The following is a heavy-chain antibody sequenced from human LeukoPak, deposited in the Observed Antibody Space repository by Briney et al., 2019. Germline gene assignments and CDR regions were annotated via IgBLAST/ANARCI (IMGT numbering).Heavy chain of an antibody. CDR3: AREDSSSYYFDY. D-gene: IGHD6-6*01. CDR2: IIPIFGTA. CDR1: GYTFTSYG. J-gene: IGHJ4*02. Sequence: SVKVPCKASGYTFTSYGISWVRQAPGQGLEWMGGIIPIFGTANYAQKFQGRVTITTDESTSTAYMELSSLRSEDTAVYYCAREDSSSYYFDYWGQGTLVTVSS. V-gene: IGHV1-69*05.